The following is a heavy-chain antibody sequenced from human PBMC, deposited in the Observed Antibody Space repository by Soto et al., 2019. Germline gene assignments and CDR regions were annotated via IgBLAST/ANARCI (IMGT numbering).Heavy chain of an antibody. J-gene: IGHJ6*02. V-gene: IGHV6-1*01. CDR3: SRDQGSESYSYDCYGMDV. CDR1: GESGSSNSAA. Sequence: PSRSHTCGVSGESGSSNSAASGWIKQTPSRGLEWLGRTYYRSKWYNDYAVSVKSRITITPDTSKNQFSLQLNSVTPEDTAVYYCSRDQGSESYSYDCYGMDVWGQGTTVTVSS. D-gene: IGHD3-10*01. CDR2: TYYRSKWYN.